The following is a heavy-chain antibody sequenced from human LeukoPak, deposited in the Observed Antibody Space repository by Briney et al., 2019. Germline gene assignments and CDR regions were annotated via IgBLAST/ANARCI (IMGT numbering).Heavy chain of an antibody. CDR2: IYCSGST. V-gene: IGHV4-39*01. CDR3: ARSEYMDV. J-gene: IGHJ6*03. CDR1: GGSISSSSYY. Sequence: SETLSLTCTVSGGSISSSSYYWGWIRQPPGKGLEWIGSIYCSGSTYYNPSLKSRVTISVDTSKNQFSLKLSSVTAADTAVYYCARSEYMDVWGKGATVTVSS.